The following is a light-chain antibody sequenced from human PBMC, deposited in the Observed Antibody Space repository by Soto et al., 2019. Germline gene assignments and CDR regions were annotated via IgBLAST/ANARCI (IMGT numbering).Light chain of an antibody. CDR3: QQSYSIPYT. V-gene: IGKV1-39*01. Sequence: DIQMTQSPSSLSASVGDRVSITCRANQTIRNFLQWYQQKPGKVTKFLIYAVFSLVDEVPSRFSGSGSGADFTLTISSLQTEDVATYYCQQSYSIPYTFGQWTKAGYQT. CDR2: AVF. J-gene: IGKJ2*01. CDR1: QTIRNF.